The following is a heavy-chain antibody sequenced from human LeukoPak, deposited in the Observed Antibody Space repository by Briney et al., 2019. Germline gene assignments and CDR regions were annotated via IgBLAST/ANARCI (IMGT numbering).Heavy chain of an antibody. D-gene: IGHD6-19*01. CDR3: ATMYSSGWYVRGDYFDY. Sequence: GGSLRLSCAASGFIFSSYGMHWVRQAPGKGLEWVAFIRYDGSNKYYADSVKGRFTISRDNSKNTLYLQMNSLRAEDTAVYYCATMYSSGWYVRGDYFDYWGQGTLVTVSS. V-gene: IGHV3-30*02. CDR1: GFIFSSYG. J-gene: IGHJ4*02. CDR2: IRYDGSNK.